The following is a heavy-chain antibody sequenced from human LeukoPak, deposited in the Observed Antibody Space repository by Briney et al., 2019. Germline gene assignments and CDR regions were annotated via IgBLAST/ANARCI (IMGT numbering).Heavy chain of an antibody. CDR1: RFTFSDYW. CDR2: IIKDGSDK. J-gene: IGHJ4*02. CDR3: TRELWPGDY. V-gene: IGHV3-7*01. D-gene: IGHD3-16*01. Sequence: GGSLRLPCEASRFTFSDYWMGWVRQAPGKGLEWVANIIKDGSDKYYVDSVKGRFTISRDNAKNSVYLQMSSLRVEDTAVYYCTRELWPGDYWGQGILVTVSS.